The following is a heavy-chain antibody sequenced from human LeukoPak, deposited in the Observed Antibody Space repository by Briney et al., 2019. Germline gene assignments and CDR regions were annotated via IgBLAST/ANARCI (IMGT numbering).Heavy chain of an antibody. D-gene: IGHD3-9*01. Sequence: GGSLRLSCAASGFTFDDYAMNWVRQAPGKGLEWVSTISGTGSRIYYADSVKGRFIISRDNSKNTFYLQMNSLRAEDTALYHCAKDLDDILSGYWGMDVWGQGTTVTVSS. CDR1: GFTFDDYA. CDR3: AKDLDDILSGYWGMDV. J-gene: IGHJ6*02. CDR2: ISGTGSRI. V-gene: IGHV3-23*01.